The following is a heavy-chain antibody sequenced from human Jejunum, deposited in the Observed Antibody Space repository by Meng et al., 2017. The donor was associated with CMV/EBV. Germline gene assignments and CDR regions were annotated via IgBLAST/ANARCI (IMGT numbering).Heavy chain of an antibody. CDR2: ISYDGIID. J-gene: IGHJ4*02. Sequence: GFTFSSFAMHWVRQTPGKGLEWVAVISYDGIIDYYTDSVQGRFTISRDNSKNTLYLQMNSLRADDTAIYYCARGRVSYTTWSPQAYWGQGTLVTVSS. CDR3: ARGRVSYTTWSPQAY. CDR1: GFTFSSFA. D-gene: IGHD6-6*01. V-gene: IGHV3-30-3*01.